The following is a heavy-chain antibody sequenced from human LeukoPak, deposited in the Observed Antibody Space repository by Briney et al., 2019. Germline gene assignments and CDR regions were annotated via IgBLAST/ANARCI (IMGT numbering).Heavy chain of an antibody. CDR1: GGSISSYY. CDR2: IYYTGST. D-gene: IGHD3-9*01. CDR3: ARSRGVTGYFDY. J-gene: IGHJ4*02. V-gene: IGHV4-59*01. Sequence: SETLSLTCTVSGGSISSYYWSWIRQPPGKGLEWIAYIYYTGSTNYNPSLKSRVTISVDTSKNQFSLKLSSVTAADTAVYYCARSRGVTGYFDYWGQGTLVTVSS.